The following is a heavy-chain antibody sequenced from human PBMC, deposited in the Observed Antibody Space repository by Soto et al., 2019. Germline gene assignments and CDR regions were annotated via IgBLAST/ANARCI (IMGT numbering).Heavy chain of an antibody. V-gene: IGHV3-33*01. D-gene: IGHD6-13*01. J-gene: IGHJ6*02. CDR2: IWYDGSNK. CDR3: ARVAAAEAHYGMDV. CDR1: GFTFSSYG. Sequence: GGSLRLSCAASGFTFSSYGMHWVRQAPGKGLEWVAVIWYDGSNKYYADSVKGRFTISRDNSKNTLYLQMNSLRAEDTAVYYCARVAAAEAHYGMDVGAHGTTVTVSS.